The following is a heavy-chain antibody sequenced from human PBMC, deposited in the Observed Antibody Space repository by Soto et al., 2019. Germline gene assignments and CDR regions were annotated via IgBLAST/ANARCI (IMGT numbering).Heavy chain of an antibody. J-gene: IGHJ6*03. Sequence: GGSLRLSCAASGFTFSDYYMSWIRQAPGKGLEWVSYISSSGSTIYYADSVKGRFTISRDNAKNSLYLQMNSLRAEDTAVYYCAREDYYGSGSYYIREYYYYYMDVWGKGTTVTVSS. CDR3: AREDYYGSGSYYIREYYYYYMDV. CDR1: GFTFSDYY. D-gene: IGHD3-10*01. V-gene: IGHV3-11*01. CDR2: ISSSGSTI.